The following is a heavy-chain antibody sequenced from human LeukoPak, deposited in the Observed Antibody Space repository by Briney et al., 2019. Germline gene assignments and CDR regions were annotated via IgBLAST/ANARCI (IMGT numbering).Heavy chain of an antibody. Sequence: GGSLRLSCVASGFTFSYSWMSWVRQAPGKGLEWVGRIKSKSDGSTADYAAVGKARFIISRDDSKDTLYLQMNSLKTEDTGIYYCAEFNTRDAFEIWGQGTMVTVSS. J-gene: IGHJ3*02. CDR1: GFTFSYSW. D-gene: IGHD1-26*01. CDR2: IKSKSDGSTA. V-gene: IGHV3-15*01. CDR3: AEFNTRDAFEI.